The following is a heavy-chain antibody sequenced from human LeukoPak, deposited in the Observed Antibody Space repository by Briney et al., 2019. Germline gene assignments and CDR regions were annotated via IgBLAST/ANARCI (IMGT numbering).Heavy chain of an antibody. CDR1: GGSISSYY. CDR3: ASAPSGYSYGLGFDY. Sequence: PSETLSLTCTVSGGSISSYYWTWIRQPPGKGLEYIGYIYYSGSTDYNPSLKSRVTISVDTSKNQFSLKLSSVTAADTAVYYCASAPSGYSYGLGFDYWGQGTLVTVSS. CDR2: IYYSGST. V-gene: IGHV4-59*13. D-gene: IGHD5-18*01. J-gene: IGHJ4*02.